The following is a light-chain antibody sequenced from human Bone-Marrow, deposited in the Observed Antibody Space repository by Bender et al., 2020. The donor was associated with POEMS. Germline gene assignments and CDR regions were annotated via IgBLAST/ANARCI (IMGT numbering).Light chain of an antibody. CDR1: SSDVGGYNY. CDR2: EVS. V-gene: IGLV2-14*01. Sequence: QSALTQPASVSGSPGQSITISCTRTSSDVGGYNYVSWYQQHPGKAPKLMIYEVSNRPSGVPDRFSGSKSGNTASLTISGLQAEDEADYYCSSYSPSTSVFGTGTRVTVL. CDR3: SSYSPSTSV. J-gene: IGLJ1*01.